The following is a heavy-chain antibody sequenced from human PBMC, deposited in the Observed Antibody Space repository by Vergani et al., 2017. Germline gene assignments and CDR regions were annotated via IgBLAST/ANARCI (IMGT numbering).Heavy chain of an antibody. V-gene: IGHV5-51*03. CDR3: TRPVPCGDGAFLHFNP. J-gene: IGHJ5*02. Sequence: EVMLVQSGAEVKKPGESLKISCKYSESSFISNEIAWVRQMSGKGLQWMGNINPIDSKIAYSPSFQGQAIMSLDKSITTAYLQWRSLKASDTAIYYCTRPVPCGDGAFLHFNPWGQGTRVPVSS. CDR1: ESSFISNE. CDR2: INPIDSKI. D-gene: IGHD3/OR15-3a*01.